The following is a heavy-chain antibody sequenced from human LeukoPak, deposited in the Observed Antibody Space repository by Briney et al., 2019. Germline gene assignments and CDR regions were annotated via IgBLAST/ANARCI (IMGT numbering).Heavy chain of an antibody. CDR3: ATVPRVVPAAIQLDY. J-gene: IGHJ4*02. CDR1: GYTFTELS. D-gene: IGHD2-2*01. V-gene: IGHV1-24*01. Sequence: ASVKVSCKVSGYTFTELSMHWVRQAPGKGLEWMGGFDPEDGETIYAQKFQGRVTMTEDTSTDTAYMELSSLRSEDTAVYYCATVPRVVPAAIQLDYWGQGTLVTVSS. CDR2: FDPEDGET.